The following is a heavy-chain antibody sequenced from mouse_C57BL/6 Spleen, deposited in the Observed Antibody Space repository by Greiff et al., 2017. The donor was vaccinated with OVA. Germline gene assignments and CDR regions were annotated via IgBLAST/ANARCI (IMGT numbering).Heavy chain of an antibody. D-gene: IGHD4-1*02. Sequence: QVQLQQPGAELVKPGASVKLSCKASGYTFTSYWMQLVKQRPGQGLAWIGEIDPSDSYTNYNQKFKGKATLTVDTSSSTAYMQLSSLTSEDSAVYYCARNLNWDVDYWGQGTTLTVSS. V-gene: IGHV1-50*01. J-gene: IGHJ2*01. CDR1: GYTFTSYW. CDR2: IDPSDSYT. CDR3: ARNLNWDVDY.